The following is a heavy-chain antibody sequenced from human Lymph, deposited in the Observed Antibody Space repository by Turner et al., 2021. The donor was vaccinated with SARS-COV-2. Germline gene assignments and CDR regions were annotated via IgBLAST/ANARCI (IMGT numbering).Heavy chain of an antibody. D-gene: IGHD3-3*01. CDR3: ASNFWSAYRLDY. J-gene: IGHJ4*02. Sequence: QVQLVESGGGVVQPGRSLRPSCVAFGFTLSNYAMHWVRQAPGKGLEWVAVISYDGSNKYYADSVKGRFTISRDNSKNTLYLQMNSLRAEDTAVYYCASNFWSAYRLDYWGQGTLVTVSS. CDR1: GFTLSNYA. CDR2: ISYDGSNK. V-gene: IGHV3-30-3*01.